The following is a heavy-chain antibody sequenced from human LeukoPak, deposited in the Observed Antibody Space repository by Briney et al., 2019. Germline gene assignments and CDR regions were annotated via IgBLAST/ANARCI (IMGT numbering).Heavy chain of an antibody. Sequence: PSETLSFTCTVSGGSISSGGYYWSWIRQHPGKGLEWIGYIYYSGSTYYNPSLKSRVTIPVDTSKNQFSLKLSSVTAADTAVYYCARDRGVSQSYFDYWGQGTLVTVSS. D-gene: IGHD3-10*01. CDR3: ARDRGVSQSYFDY. CDR2: IYYSGST. CDR1: GGSISSGGYY. J-gene: IGHJ4*02. V-gene: IGHV4-31*03.